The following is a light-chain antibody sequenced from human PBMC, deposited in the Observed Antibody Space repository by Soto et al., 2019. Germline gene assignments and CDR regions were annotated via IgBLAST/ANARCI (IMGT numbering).Light chain of an antibody. CDR3: QQRSNWPIT. J-gene: IGKJ5*01. CDR2: DAS. V-gene: IGKV3-11*01. CDR1: QSVSSY. Sequence: EIVLTQSPATLSLSPGERATLSCRASQSVSSYLAWYQQKPDQAPRLLIYDASNRATGIPARFSGSGSGTAFTLTINSLEPEDFAVYYCQQRSNWPITFGQGTRLEIK.